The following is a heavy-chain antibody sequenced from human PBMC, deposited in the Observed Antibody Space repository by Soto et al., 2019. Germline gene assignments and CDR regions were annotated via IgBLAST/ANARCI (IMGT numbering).Heavy chain of an antibody. Sequence: QVQLVESGGGVVQPGRSLRLSCAASGFTFSSNAMHWVRQAPGKGLEWVAVMSYDGSNEYYADSVKGRFTISRDNSKNTLYLQMNSLRAEDTAVYYCAIDSIIAGTTRPGPLDYWGQGTLVTVSS. V-gene: IGHV3-30-3*01. CDR1: GFTFSSNA. CDR3: AIDSIIAGTTRPGPLDY. J-gene: IGHJ4*02. CDR2: MSYDGSNE. D-gene: IGHD3-10*01.